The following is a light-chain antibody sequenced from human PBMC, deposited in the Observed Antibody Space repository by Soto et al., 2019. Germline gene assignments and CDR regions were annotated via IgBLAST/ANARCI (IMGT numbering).Light chain of an antibody. V-gene: IGKV1-5*01. CDR3: QQYYTYWHM. CDR2: DAS. J-gene: IGKJ1*01. Sequence: IQLTQSPSTLSASVGDRVTITCRASQSVGSWLAWYQQRPGKAPRLLIYDASSLDSGVPARFSGSGSGTEFTLTVSSLQPDDFATYYCQQYYTYWHMFGQGTKVDIK. CDR1: QSVGSW.